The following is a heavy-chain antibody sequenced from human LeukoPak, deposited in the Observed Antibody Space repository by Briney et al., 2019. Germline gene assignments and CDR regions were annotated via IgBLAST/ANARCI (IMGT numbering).Heavy chain of an antibody. D-gene: IGHD5-12*01. J-gene: IGHJ3*02. V-gene: IGHV4-59*08. CDR2: IYDSVFT. CDR3: ARETGHSGYDTTDAFDI. Sequence: PSETLSLTCTVSGGSISSYYWSWIRQPPGKGLEWIGYIYDSVFTKYNPSLKSRVTISVDTSKSQFSLRLSSVTAADTAVYYCARETGHSGYDTTDAFDIWGQGTMVTVSS. CDR1: GGSISSYY.